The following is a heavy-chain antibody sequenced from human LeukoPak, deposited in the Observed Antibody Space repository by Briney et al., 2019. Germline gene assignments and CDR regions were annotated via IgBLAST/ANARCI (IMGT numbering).Heavy chain of an antibody. J-gene: IGHJ4*02. V-gene: IGHV1-69*06. CDR2: IIPIFGTA. Sequence: GASVKVSCKASGGTFSSYAISWVRQAPGQGLEWMGGIIPIFGTANYAQKFQGRVTITADKSTSTAYMELSSLRSEDTAVYYCARERRDYVWGSYRYSTLYFDYWGQGTLVTVSS. CDR1: GGTFSSYA. D-gene: IGHD3-16*02. CDR3: ARERRDYVWGSYRYSTLYFDY.